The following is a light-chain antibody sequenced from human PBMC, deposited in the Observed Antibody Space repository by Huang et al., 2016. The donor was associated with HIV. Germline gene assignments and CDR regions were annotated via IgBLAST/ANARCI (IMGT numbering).Light chain of an antibody. CDR3: LQYYSVPQT. CDR1: QTVLYSLNTKNY. V-gene: IGKV4-1*01. Sequence: DIVMTQSPDSLAVSPGERATINCNSSQTVLYSLNTKNYLAWFQQKPGRPPKLLIDWATTRESGVPDRFSGSGSGTDFTLTINNLQAEDVAVYFCLQYYSVPQTFGHGTKVEIK. CDR2: WAT. J-gene: IGKJ1*01.